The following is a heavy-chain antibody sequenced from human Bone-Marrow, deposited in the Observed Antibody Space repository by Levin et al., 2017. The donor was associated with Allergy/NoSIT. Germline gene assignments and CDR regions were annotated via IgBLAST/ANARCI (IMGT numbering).Heavy chain of an antibody. D-gene: IGHD2-21*02. Sequence: GASVKVSCKASGYTFTGYYMHWVRQAPGQGLEWMGRINPNSGGTNYAQKFQGRVTMTRDTSISTAYMELSRLRSDDTAVYYCARVTAKKDCWYFDLWGRGTLVTVSS. CDR3: ARVTAKKDCWYFDL. J-gene: IGHJ2*01. CDR2: INPNSGGT. V-gene: IGHV1-2*06. CDR1: GYTFTGYY.